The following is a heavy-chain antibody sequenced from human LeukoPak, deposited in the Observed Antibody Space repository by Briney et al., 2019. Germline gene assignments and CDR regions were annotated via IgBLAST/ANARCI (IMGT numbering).Heavy chain of an antibody. CDR3: ARGPLYYYDSSGYRGYAFDI. CDR2: MNPNSGNT. J-gene: IGHJ3*02. V-gene: IGHV1-8*01. D-gene: IGHD3-22*01. Sequence: GASVKVSCKASGYTFTSYDINWVRQATGQGLEWMGWMNPNSGNTGYAQKFQGRVTMTRNTSISTAYMELSSLRSEDTAVYYCARGPLYYYDSSGYRGYAFDIWGQGTMVTVSS. CDR1: GYTFTSYD.